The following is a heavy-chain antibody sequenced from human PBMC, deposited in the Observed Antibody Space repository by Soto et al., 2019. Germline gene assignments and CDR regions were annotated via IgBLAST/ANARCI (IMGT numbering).Heavy chain of an antibody. Sequence: EVQLVESGGGLVKPGGSLRLSCAASGFTFSSYSMNWVRQAPGKGLEWVSSISSSSSYIYYADSVKGRFTISRDNAKNALYLQMNSLRAEDTAVYYCARDGGSGYDSMWGQGTLVTVSS. J-gene: IGHJ4*02. CDR2: ISSSSSYI. CDR1: GFTFSSYS. CDR3: ARDGGSGYDSM. V-gene: IGHV3-21*01. D-gene: IGHD5-12*01.